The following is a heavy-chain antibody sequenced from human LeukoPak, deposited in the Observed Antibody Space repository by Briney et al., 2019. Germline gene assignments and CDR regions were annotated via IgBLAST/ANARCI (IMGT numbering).Heavy chain of an antibody. Sequence: GGSLRLSCAASGFTFDGYAMHWVRQAPGKGLEWVSGISWNSGSIGYADSVKGRFTISRDNAKNSLYLQMNSLRAEDMALYYCAKDIGSSGYGNYFDYWGQGTLVTVSS. V-gene: IGHV3-9*03. J-gene: IGHJ4*02. D-gene: IGHD6-13*01. CDR3: AKDIGSSGYGNYFDY. CDR2: ISWNSGSI. CDR1: GFTFDGYA.